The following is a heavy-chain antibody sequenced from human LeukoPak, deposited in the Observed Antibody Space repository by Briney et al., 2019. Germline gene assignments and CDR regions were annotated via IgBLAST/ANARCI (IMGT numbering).Heavy chain of an antibody. CDR3: ASWPHYDFWSGYPH. J-gene: IGHJ4*02. CDR1: GGSISSYY. CDR2: IYYSGST. V-gene: IGHV4-59*01. D-gene: IGHD3-3*01. Sequence: SETLSLTCTVSGGSISSYYWGWIRQPPGKGLEWIGYIYYSGSTNYNPSLKSRVTISIDTSKNQFSLKLNSVTAADTAVYYCASWPHYDFWSGYPHWGQGTLVTVSS.